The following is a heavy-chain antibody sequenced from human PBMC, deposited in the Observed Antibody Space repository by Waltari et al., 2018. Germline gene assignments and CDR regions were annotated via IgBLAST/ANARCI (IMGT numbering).Heavy chain of an antibody. CDR3: VKGKEVAGNDS. Sequence: QLVESGGGLVQPGGSLSLSWSASGFRFSKSAMNWVRQAPGKGLEYVSTISSNGGNTYYADSVKDRFTISRDNSKNSLYLQMSNLRPEDTALYYCVKGKEVAGNDSWGQGAPVTVSS. V-gene: IGHV3-64D*08. D-gene: IGHD6-19*01. J-gene: IGHJ4*02. CDR2: ISSNGGNT. CDR1: GFRFSKSA.